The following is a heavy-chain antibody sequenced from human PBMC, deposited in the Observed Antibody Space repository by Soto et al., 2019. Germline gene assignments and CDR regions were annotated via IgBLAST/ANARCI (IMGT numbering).Heavy chain of an antibody. Sequence: EVQLVESGGGLVQPGGSLRLSCEASGFTFSNFGINWVRQAPGKGLEWVSHISSSSTTIYYAESVKGRFTISRDNAKNSLYLQMSSLRGEDTAVYYCATSFITTIGTTAWGQGNLVTVSS. D-gene: IGHD1-1*01. V-gene: IGHV3-48*01. J-gene: IGHJ4*02. CDR2: ISSSSTTI. CDR3: ATSFITTIGTTA. CDR1: GFTFSNFG.